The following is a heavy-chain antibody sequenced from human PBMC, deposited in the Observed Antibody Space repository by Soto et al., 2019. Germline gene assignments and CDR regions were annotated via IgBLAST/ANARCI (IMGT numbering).Heavy chain of an antibody. V-gene: IGHV1-46*01. D-gene: IGHD6-6*01. CDR2: INPSGGST. J-gene: IGHJ5*02. Sequence: ASVKGSCKASGYTFTSYYMHWVRQAPGQGLEWMGIINPSGGSTSYAQKFQGRVTMTRDTSTSTVYMELSSLRSEDTAVYYCARDKEQLVRSNWFDPWGQGTLVTVSS. CDR1: GYTFTSYY. CDR3: ARDKEQLVRSNWFDP.